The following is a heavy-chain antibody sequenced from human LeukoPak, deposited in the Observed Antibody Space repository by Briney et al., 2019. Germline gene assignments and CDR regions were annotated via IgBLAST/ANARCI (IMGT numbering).Heavy chain of an antibody. V-gene: IGHV1-8*01. CDR2: MSPINGNT. D-gene: IGHD1-14*01. Sequence: GASVTVSFKASGYTFTSYDINWVRHAAGQGLEWMGWMSPINGNTGYAHKFQGRVTMTRNTSISTAYMELSSLRSEDTAVYYCARNRGEGFDPWGQGTLVTVSS. CDR1: GYTFTSYD. CDR3: ARNRGEGFDP. J-gene: IGHJ5*02.